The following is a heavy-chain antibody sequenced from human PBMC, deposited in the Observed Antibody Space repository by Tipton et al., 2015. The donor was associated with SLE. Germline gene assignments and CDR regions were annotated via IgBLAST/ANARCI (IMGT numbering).Heavy chain of an antibody. D-gene: IGHD2-2*03. J-gene: IGHJ2*01. Sequence: TLSLTCTVYGGSFSRAGYHWSWFRQRPGKGLEWLGYIYYSGRTYYNPTLKSRVTISIDTSKYQFSLNLRSVTAADTAVYRCARGGLDWYFDLWGRGTLVTVSS. CDR3: ARGGLDWYFDL. V-gene: IGHV4-31*03. CDR2: IYYSGRT. CDR1: GGSFSRAGYH.